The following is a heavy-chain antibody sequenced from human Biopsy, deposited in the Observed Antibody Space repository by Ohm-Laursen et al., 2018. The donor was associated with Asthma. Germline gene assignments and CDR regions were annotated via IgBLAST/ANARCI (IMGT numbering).Heavy chain of an antibody. Sequence: SLRLSCAASGFAVSRDYMFWVRQAPGKGLEWVSVIYSGGTSHTADSVRGRSTISRDYSKNTLYLQMHSPRAEDTAVYYCARGDSSNWSHYYFDYWGQGTLVTVSS. D-gene: IGHD3-22*01. CDR2: IYSGGTS. V-gene: IGHV3-53*01. J-gene: IGHJ4*02. CDR1: GFAVSRDY. CDR3: ARGDSSNWSHYYFDY.